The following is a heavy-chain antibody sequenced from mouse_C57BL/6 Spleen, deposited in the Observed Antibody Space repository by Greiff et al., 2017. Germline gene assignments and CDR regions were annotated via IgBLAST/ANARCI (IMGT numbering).Heavy chain of an antibody. CDR2: INPSTGGT. D-gene: IGHD1-1*01. J-gene: IGHJ3*01. Sequence: QVQLQQPGTELVKPGASVKLSCKASGYTFTSYWMHWVKQRPGQGLEWIGNINPSTGGTNYNEKFKSKATLTVDKSSSTAYMQLSSRTSEDAAVYYCGRSRYYCSGSAYWGQGTLVTVAA. CDR1: GYTFTSYW. CDR3: GRSRYYCSGSAY. V-gene: IGHV1-53*01.